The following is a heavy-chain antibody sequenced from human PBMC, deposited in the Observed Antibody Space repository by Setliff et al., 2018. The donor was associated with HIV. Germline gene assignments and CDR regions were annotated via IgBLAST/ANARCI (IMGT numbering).Heavy chain of an antibody. D-gene: IGHD6-19*01. CDR2: INWSGAII. CDR1: GFTFDEFD. V-gene: IGHV3-20*04. J-gene: IGHJ4*02. Sequence: LRLSCAASGFTFDEFDMNWVRQVPGKGMECVSTINWSGAIIDYADSAKGRFTISRDNAKNSLYLQMNSLRAEDMAVYYCAKGDIAVAGTRFPLNDYWGQGTLVTVSS. CDR3: AKGDIAVAGTRFPLNDY.